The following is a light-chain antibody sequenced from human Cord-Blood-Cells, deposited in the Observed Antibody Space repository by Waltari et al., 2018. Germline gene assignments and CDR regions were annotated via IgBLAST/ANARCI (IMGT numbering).Light chain of an antibody. V-gene: IGKV3-15*01. CDR3: QQYNNWPPYT. CDR1: QSVSSN. CDR2: GAS. Sequence: EIVMTQSPATLSVYPGERTTLSYSASQSVSSNLAWYQQKAGQAPRLLIYGASTRATGIPARFSGSGSGTEFTLTISSLQSEDFAVYYCQQYNNWPPYTFGQGTKLEI. J-gene: IGKJ2*01.